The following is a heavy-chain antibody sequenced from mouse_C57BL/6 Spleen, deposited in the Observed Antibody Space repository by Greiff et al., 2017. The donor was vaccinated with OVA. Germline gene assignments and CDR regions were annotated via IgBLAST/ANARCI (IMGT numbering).Heavy chain of an antibody. CDR1: GYTFTSYW. J-gene: IGHJ4*01. CDR3: ARGGLPYAMDY. Sequence: QVQLQQPGAELVMPGASVKLSCEASGYTFTSYWMHWVKQRPGQGLEWIGEIDPSDSYTNYNQKFKGKSTLTVDKSSSTAYMQLSSLTSEDSAVYYCARGGLPYAMDYWGQGTSVTVSS. CDR2: IDPSDSYT. V-gene: IGHV1-69*01. D-gene: IGHD3-3*01.